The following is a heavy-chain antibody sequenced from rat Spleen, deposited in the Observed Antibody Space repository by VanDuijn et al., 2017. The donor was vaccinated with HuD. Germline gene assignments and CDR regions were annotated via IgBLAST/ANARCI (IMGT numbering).Heavy chain of an antibody. D-gene: IGHD1-12*02. CDR3: ARQAVTMMVLIPTHYFDC. J-gene: IGHJ2*01. Sequence: EVQLVESGGGLVQPGRSMKLSCAASGFTFSDFPMAWVRQTPTKGLEWVATVTSGGNNTYYRDSVRGRFTNSRDNAENTQYLQMDSLRSEDTATYYCARQAVTMMVLIPTHYFDCWGQGVMVTVSS. CDR1: GFTFSDFP. V-gene: IGHV5S14*01. CDR2: VTSGGNNT.